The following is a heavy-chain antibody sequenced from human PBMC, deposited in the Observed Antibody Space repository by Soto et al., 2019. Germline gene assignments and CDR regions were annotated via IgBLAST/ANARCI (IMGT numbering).Heavy chain of an antibody. D-gene: IGHD3-3*01. CDR1: GGSISSSSYY. Sequence: SETLSLTCTVSGGSISSSSYYWGWIRQPPGKGLEWIGSIYYSGSTYYNPSLKSRVTISVDTSKNQFSLKLGSVTAADTAVYYCARGHVFRAHDFWSGSSTFDYWGQGTLVTSPQ. CDR2: IYYSGST. V-gene: IGHV4-39*07. CDR3: ARGHVFRAHDFWSGSSTFDY. J-gene: IGHJ4*02.